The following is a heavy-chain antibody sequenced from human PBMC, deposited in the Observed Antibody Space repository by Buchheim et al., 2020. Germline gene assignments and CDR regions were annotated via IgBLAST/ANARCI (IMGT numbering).Heavy chain of an antibody. D-gene: IGHD3-10*01. J-gene: IGHJ5*02. CDR3: ARAESSVRRVGNWFDP. CDR1: GFTFSSYA. CDR2: ISYDGSNK. Sequence: QVQLVESGGGVVQPGRSLRLSCAASGFTFSSYAMHWVRQAPGKGLEWVAVISYDGSNKYYADSVKGRFTIPRDNSKNKLYLQMNSLRAEDTAVYYCARAESSVRRVGNWFDPWGQGTL. V-gene: IGHV3-30*04.